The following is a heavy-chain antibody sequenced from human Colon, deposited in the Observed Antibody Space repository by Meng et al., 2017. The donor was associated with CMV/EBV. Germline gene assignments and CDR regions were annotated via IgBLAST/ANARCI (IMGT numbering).Heavy chain of an antibody. CDR3: AHGRGWLTDY. V-gene: IGHV2-5*02. Sequence: QITLKESGPTLVKPTQTLTLTCTFSGFSLITSEVGVHWIRQPPGKALEWLALIYWDDDNKFSPSLENRLTITKDTSKNQVVLTMTNMDPVDTATYYCAHGRGWLTDYWGQGILVTVSS. J-gene: IGHJ4*02. CDR2: IYWDDDN. D-gene: IGHD6-19*01. CDR1: GFSLITSEVG.